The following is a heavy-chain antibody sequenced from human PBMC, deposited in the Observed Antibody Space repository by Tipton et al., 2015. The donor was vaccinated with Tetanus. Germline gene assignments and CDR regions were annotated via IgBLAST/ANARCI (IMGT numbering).Heavy chain of an antibody. Sequence: QLVQSGAEVKKPGESLKISCKGSGYTFTDYWIGWVRQMPGKGLEGMGIIYPGDSDTTYSPSFQGQVTISADKSISTAFLQWSSLKASDTAMYYCARRGGYNPRYYGMDVWGQGTTVTVSS. CDR1: GYTFTDYW. CDR2: IYPGDSDT. J-gene: IGHJ6*02. CDR3: ARRGGYNPRYYGMDV. D-gene: IGHD5-24*01. V-gene: IGHV5-51*01.